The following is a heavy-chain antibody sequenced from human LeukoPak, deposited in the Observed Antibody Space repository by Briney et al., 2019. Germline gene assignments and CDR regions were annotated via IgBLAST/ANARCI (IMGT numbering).Heavy chain of an antibody. J-gene: IGHJ5*02. Sequence: PSETLSLTCTVSGDSISSGSYYWTWIRQSAGKGLEWIGRIYNGGSAKYSPSLNSRVTISVDTSKNQFSLKLTSVTAADTAVYYCARDIVVADNNWFDPWGQGILVTVSS. D-gene: IGHD2-15*01. CDR1: GDSISSGSYY. V-gene: IGHV4-61*02. CDR2: IYNGGSA. CDR3: ARDIVVADNNWFDP.